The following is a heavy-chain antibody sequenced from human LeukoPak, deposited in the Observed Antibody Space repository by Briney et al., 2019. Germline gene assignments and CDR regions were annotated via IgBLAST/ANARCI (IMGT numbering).Heavy chain of an antibody. V-gene: IGHV3-21*01. D-gene: IGHD1-26*01. CDR1: GFTFSSYS. CDR2: IGSSSSYI. CDR3: ARAGASDY. J-gene: IGHJ4*02. Sequence: GGSLRLSCAASGFTFSSYSMNWVRQAPGKGLEWVSSIGSSSSYIYYADSVEGRFTISRDNAKNSLYLQMNSLRAEDTAVYYCARAGASDYWGQGTLVTVSS.